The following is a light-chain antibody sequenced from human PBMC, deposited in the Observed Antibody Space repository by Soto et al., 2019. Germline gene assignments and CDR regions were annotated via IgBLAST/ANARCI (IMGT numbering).Light chain of an antibody. CDR3: SLYTSSSPYV. V-gene: IGLV2-18*01. Sequence: QSALTQPPSVSGSPGQSVTISCTGTSSDVGSYNRVSWYQQPPGTAPKLMIYEVSNRPSGVPDRFSGSKSGNTASLTISGRQAEDEADYYCSLYTSSSPYVFGTGTKLNVL. CDR2: EVS. J-gene: IGLJ1*01. CDR1: SSDVGSYNR.